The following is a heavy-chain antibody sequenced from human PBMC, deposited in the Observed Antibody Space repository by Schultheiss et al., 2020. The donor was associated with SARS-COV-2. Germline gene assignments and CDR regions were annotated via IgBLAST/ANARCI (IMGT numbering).Heavy chain of an antibody. J-gene: IGHJ3*02. CDR1: GFTFTDYY. V-gene: IGHV3-11*04. Sequence: GGSLRLSCAASGFTFTDYYMSWIRQAPGKGLEWVSYIHNTGAIIYYADAVKGRFTMSRDNAKNSLYLQMNSLRTEDTAVYYCARDPINAALDIWGQGTMVTVSS. CDR3: ARDPINAALDI. CDR2: IHNTGAII. D-gene: IGHD2-8*01.